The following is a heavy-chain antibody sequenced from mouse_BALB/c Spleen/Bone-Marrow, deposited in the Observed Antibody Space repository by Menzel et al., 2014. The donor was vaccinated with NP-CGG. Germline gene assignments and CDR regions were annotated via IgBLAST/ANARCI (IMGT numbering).Heavy chain of an antibody. J-gene: IGHJ1*01. CDR2: INPNNGRT. V-gene: IGHV1S81*02. CDR3: ARYYNWYFDV. D-gene: IGHD1-1*01. Sequence: QVQLQQSGAELVKPGASVKLSCKTSGYTFTSYWMHWVKQRPGQGLEWIGEINPNNGRTNYNEKFWNKATLTVDKSSSTAYMQLSSLTSEDSAVYYCARYYNWYFDVWGAGTTVTVSS. CDR1: GYTFTSYW.